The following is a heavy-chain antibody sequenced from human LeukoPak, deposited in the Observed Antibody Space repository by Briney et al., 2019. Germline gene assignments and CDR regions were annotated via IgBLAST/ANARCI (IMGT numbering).Heavy chain of an antibody. D-gene: IGHD2-2*02. Sequence: KPGGSLRLSCAASGFTFSDYYMSWIRQAPGKGLERVSYISTTSSYTDYADSVKGRFTISRDNAKNLLYLQMNSLRPDDTAVYYCARDWYCSSSICYTDRNWFDPWGQGTLVTVSS. J-gene: IGHJ5*02. CDR1: GFTFSDYY. CDR2: ISTTSSYT. V-gene: IGHV3-11*05. CDR3: ARDWYCSSSICYTDRNWFDP.